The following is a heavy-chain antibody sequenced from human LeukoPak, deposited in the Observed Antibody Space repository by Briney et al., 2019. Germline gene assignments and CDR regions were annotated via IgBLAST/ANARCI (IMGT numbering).Heavy chain of an antibody. D-gene: IGHD3-10*01. CDR2: IYYSGST. CDR3: ARRGLLWFGENQDY. CDR1: GGSISSSSYY. V-gene: IGHV4-39*01. J-gene: IGHJ4*02. Sequence: PSETLSLTCPVSGGSISSSSYYWGWIRQPPGKGLAWIGSIYYSGSTYYNPSLKSRVTISVDTSKNQFSLKLSSVTAADTAVYYCARRGLLWFGENQDYWGQGTLVTVSS.